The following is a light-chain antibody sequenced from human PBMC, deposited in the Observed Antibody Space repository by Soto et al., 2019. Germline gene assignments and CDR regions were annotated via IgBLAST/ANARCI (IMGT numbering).Light chain of an antibody. J-gene: IGLJ3*02. V-gene: IGLV2-14*01. CDR1: SSDVGGYNY. CDR3: SSYTSSSTRV. Sequence: QSALTQPASVSGSPGQSITISCTGTSSDVGGYNYVSWYQQHPGKAPKLMISEVSNRPSGVSNRFSGSKSGNTASLTISGLQAEDEGDYYCSSYTSSSTRVFGGGTKLTVL. CDR2: EVS.